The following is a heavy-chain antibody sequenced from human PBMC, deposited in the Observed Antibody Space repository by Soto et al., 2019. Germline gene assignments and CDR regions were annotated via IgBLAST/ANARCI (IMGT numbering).Heavy chain of an antibody. D-gene: IGHD6-13*01. J-gene: IGHJ6*02. Sequence: QVQLVESGGGVVQPGRSLRLSCAASGFTFSSYGMHWVRQAPGKGLEWVAVLSYDGSNKYYADSVKGRFTISRDNSKNTLYLQMNSLRAEDTAVYYCAKDRSSGSSWRRGYYYYGMDVWGQGTTVTVSS. CDR2: LSYDGSNK. CDR3: AKDRSSGSSWRRGYYYYGMDV. CDR1: GFTFSSYG. V-gene: IGHV3-30*18.